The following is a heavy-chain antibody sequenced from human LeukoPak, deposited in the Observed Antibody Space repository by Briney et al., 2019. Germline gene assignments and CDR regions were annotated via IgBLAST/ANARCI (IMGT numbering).Heavy chain of an antibody. CDR3: ARDQELERLGVFDY. CDR2: INHSGST. D-gene: IGHD1-1*01. J-gene: IGHJ4*02. Sequence: SETLSLTCAVYGGSFSGYYWSWIRQPPGKGLEWIGEINHSGSTNYNPSLKSRVTISVDTSKNQFSLKLSSVTAADTAVYYCARDQELERLGVFDYWGQGTLVTVSS. V-gene: IGHV4-34*01. CDR1: GGSFSGYY.